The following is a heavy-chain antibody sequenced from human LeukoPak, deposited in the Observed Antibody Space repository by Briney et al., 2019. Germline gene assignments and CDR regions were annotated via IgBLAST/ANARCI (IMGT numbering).Heavy chain of an antibody. CDR1: GFTVSSNY. CDR3: ASQRRVDLGFAFNL. CDR2: IYSGGSA. J-gene: IGHJ3*01. D-gene: IGHD3-9*01. V-gene: IGHV3-66*04. Sequence: GGSLRLSCAASGFTVSSNYMNWVRQAPGEGLEWVSVIYSGGSAYYADSVKGRFNISRDNSKNTLYLQMNSLRADDTAVYYCASQRRVDLGFAFNLWGQGTMVTVSS.